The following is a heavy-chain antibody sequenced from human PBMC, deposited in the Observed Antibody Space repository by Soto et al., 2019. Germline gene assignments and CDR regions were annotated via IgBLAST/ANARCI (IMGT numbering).Heavy chain of an antibody. CDR1: GGTFSSYA. CDR3: ARGGAIPATDIPDLVYYGMDV. CDR2: IIPIFGTA. V-gene: IGHV1-69*01. J-gene: IGHJ6*02. Sequence: QVQLVQSGAEVKKPGSSVKVSCKASGGTFSSYAISWVRQAPGQGLEWMGGIIPIFGTANYAQKFQGRVTITADESTSTAYMELSSLRSEDTAVYYCARGGAIPATDIPDLVYYGMDVWGQGTTVTVSS. D-gene: IGHD2-2*02.